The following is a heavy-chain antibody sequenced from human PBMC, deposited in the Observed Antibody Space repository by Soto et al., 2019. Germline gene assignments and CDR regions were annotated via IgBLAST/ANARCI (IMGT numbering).Heavy chain of an antibody. CDR1: GLFFSDYY. Sequence: PWGSLRLSCAASGLFFSDYYLSWIRQAPGKALECVSYISGTGDTKYYAYSVTVRFTISMDNPNNSLYLQMNSLITEDAAVYYCAIAGGQIYYKGLEXWCQGTTVTIS. D-gene: IGHD3-10*01. CDR3: AIAGGQIYYKGLEX. J-gene: IGHJ6*02. CDR2: ISGTGDTK. V-gene: IGHV3-11*01.